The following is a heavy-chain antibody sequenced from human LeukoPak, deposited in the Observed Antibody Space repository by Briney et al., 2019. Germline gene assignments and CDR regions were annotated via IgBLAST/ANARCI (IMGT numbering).Heavy chain of an antibody. CDR1: GFTFSSYW. CDR2: INSDGSST. J-gene: IGHJ4*02. V-gene: IGHV3-74*01. D-gene: IGHD3-22*01. Sequence: GGSLRLSCAASGFTFSSYWMHWVRRAPGKGLVWVSRINSDGSSTSYADSVKGRFTISRDNAKNTLYLQMNSLRAEDTAVYYCARAYYDSSGSFDYWGQGTLVTVSS. CDR3: ARAYYDSSGSFDY.